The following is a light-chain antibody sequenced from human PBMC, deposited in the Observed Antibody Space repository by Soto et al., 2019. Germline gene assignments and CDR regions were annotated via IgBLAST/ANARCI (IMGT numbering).Light chain of an antibody. J-gene: IGKJ4*01. CDR1: QSVSSNF. Sequence: EIVLTQSPGTLSLSPGERATLSCRASQSVSSNFLAWYQEKPGQAPRLLIYGASSSATGIPDRCSGSGSGTDFTLTISRXXXXXFAVYYCRQYGSSXXFALGGGTKVEIK. V-gene: IGKV3-20*01. CDR3: RQYGSSXXFA. CDR2: GAS.